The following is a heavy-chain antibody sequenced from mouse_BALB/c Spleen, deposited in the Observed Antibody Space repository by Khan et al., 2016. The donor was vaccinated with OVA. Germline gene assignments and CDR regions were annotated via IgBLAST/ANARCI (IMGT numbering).Heavy chain of an antibody. Sequence: VKLMESGPGPVAPSQSLSITCTVSGFSLTSYGVHWVRQPPGQGLEWLGVIWAGGSKNYHSALMSRLSISKDHSKSQVFLKMNSLQTDATAMYFGARLEDVWGEGTKVTVNS. V-gene: IGHV2-9*02. CDR2: IWAGGSK. CDR3: ARLEDV. CDR1: GFSLTSYG. J-gene: IGHJ1*01.